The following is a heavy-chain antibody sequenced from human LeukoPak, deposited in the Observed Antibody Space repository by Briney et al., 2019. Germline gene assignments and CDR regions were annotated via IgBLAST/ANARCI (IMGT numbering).Heavy chain of an antibody. J-gene: IGHJ4*02. V-gene: IGHV4-39*02. CDR1: GGSISSSSYY. Sequence: QPSETLSLTCTVSGGSISSSSYYWGWIRQPPGKGLEWIGSIYYSGSTYYNPSLKSRVTISVDTSKNQFSLKLSSVTAADTAVYYCAREGDKYLQKHPPDYWGQGSLVTVSS. CDR2: IYYSGST. D-gene: IGHD2-2*01. CDR3: AREGDKYLQKHPPDY.